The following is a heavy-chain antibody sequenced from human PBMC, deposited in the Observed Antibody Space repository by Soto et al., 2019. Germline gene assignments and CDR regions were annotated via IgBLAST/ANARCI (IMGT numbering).Heavy chain of an antibody. CDR2: ISGYNGNT. D-gene: IGHD2-15*01. CDR3: ARDEYCSSGSCYSIVYFQH. V-gene: IGHV1-18*01. CDR1: GYTFSSYG. Sequence: QVQLVQSGAEVKKPGASVKVSCKASGYTFSSYGISWVRQAPGQGLEWMGWISGYNGNTNYAQKFQGRVTVTTDTSTSTAYMELRSLRSDDTAVYYCARDEYCSSGSCYSIVYFQHWGQGTLVTVSS. J-gene: IGHJ1*01.